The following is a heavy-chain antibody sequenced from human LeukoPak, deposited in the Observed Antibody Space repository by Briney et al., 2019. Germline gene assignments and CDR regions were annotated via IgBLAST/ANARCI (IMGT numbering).Heavy chain of an antibody. J-gene: IGHJ4*02. Sequence: PGGSLRLSCAASGFTFDDYAMHWVRQAPGKGLEWVSGISWNSGSIGYADSVKGRFTISRDNAKNSLYLQMNSLRAEDMALYYCTKDRYTSSWSYFDYWGQGTLVTVSS. CDR2: ISWNSGSI. D-gene: IGHD6-13*01. V-gene: IGHV3-9*03. CDR1: GFTFDDYA. CDR3: TKDRYTSSWSYFDY.